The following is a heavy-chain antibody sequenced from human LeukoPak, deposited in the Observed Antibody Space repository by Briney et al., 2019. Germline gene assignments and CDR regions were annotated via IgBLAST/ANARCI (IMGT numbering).Heavy chain of an antibody. Sequence: GASVKVSCKASGGTFSSYAISWVRQAPGQGLEWMGGIIPIFGTANYAQKFQGRVTITADESTSTAYMELSSLRSEDTAVYYCAGGYYYDSSGYYYSYYFDYWGQGTLVTVSS. J-gene: IGHJ4*02. CDR1: GGTFSSYA. D-gene: IGHD3-22*01. CDR3: AGGYYYDSSGYYYSYYFDY. CDR2: IIPIFGTA. V-gene: IGHV1-69*13.